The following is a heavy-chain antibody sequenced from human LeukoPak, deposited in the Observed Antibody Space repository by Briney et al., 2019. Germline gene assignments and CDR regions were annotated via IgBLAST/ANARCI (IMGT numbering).Heavy chain of an antibody. Sequence: ASVKVSCKASGYTFTSYDITWVRQASGQGLEWMGWMNPKNGNTGYAQMFQGRVTLTRDASISTAYMELSSLRSEDTAVYYCARGFLGYDSSDYAFSYYWGQGTLATVSS. D-gene: IGHD3-22*01. CDR1: GYTFTSYD. J-gene: IGHJ4*02. V-gene: IGHV1-8*01. CDR3: ARGFLGYDSSDYAFSYY. CDR2: MNPKNGNT.